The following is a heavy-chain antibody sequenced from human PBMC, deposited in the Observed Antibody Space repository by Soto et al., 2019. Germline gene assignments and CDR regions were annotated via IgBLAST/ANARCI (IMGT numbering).Heavy chain of an antibody. Sequence: ASVKVSCKASGYTFTSYAMHWVRQAPGQRLEWMGWINAGNGNTKSSQKFQGRVTITRDTSASTAYMELSSLRSEDTAVYYCARIVDYYDSSAFDYWGQGTLVTVSS. V-gene: IGHV1-3*01. D-gene: IGHD3-22*01. J-gene: IGHJ4*02. CDR3: ARIVDYYDSSAFDY. CDR2: INAGNGNT. CDR1: GYTFTSYA.